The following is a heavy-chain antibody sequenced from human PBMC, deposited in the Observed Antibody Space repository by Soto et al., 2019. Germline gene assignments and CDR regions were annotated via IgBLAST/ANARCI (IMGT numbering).Heavy chain of an antibody. J-gene: IGHJ3*02. V-gene: IGHV3-30*09. CDR1: GFTFSSYA. D-gene: IGHD5-18*01. CDR3: ARTFGYSYGWDAFDI. Sequence: GGSLRLSCAASGFTFSSYAMHWVRQAPGKGLEWVAVISYDGSNKYYADSVKGRFAISRDNSKNTLYLQMNSLRAEDTAVYYCARTFGYSYGWDAFDIWGQGTMVTVSS. CDR2: ISYDGSNK.